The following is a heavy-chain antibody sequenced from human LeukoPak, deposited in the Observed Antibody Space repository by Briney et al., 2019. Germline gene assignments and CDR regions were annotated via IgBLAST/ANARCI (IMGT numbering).Heavy chain of an antibody. D-gene: IGHD1-1*01. V-gene: IGHV5-51*01. CDR3: ATRNVGSQNPRAAFDT. CDR1: GYSFTSYW. CDR2: IYPGDSDT. Sequence: GESLKISCKGSGYSFTSYWIGWVRQMPGKGLEWMGIIYPGDSDTRYSPSFQGQVTISADKSISTAYLQWSSLKASDTAMYYCATRNVGSQNPRAAFDTWGQGTMVTVSS. J-gene: IGHJ3*02.